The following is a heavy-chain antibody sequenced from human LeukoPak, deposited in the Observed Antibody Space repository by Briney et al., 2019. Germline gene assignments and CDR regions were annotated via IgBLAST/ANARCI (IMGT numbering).Heavy chain of an antibody. V-gene: IGHV3-21*01. D-gene: IGHD5-24*01. CDR1: GFTSSTYT. Sequence: GGSLRLSCEVSGFTSSTYTMNWVRQAPGKGLEWVSSISSSGLYIYYADSVKGRFIISRDNAKNSLYLQMSSLRAEDTAVYYCAREERDGYNYYWYFDLWGRGTLVTVSS. CDR2: ISSSGLYI. CDR3: AREERDGYNYYWYFDL. J-gene: IGHJ2*01.